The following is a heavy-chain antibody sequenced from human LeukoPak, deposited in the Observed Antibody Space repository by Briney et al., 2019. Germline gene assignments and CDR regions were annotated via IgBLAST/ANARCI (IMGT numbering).Heavy chain of an antibody. J-gene: IGHJ4*02. V-gene: IGHV3-30*02. Sequence: GGSLRLSCAASGFTFSSYGMHWVRQAPGKGLEWVAFIRYDGSNKYYADSVKGRFTISRDNSKNTLYLQMNSLRAEDTAVYYCAKDPRDHSYGWSWRYCDYWGQGTLVTVSS. D-gene: IGHD5-18*01. CDR1: GFTFSSYG. CDR3: AKDPRDHSYGWSWRYCDY. CDR2: IRYDGSNK.